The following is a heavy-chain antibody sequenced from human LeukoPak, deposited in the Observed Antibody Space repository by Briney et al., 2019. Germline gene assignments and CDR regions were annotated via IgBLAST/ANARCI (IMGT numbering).Heavy chain of an antibody. V-gene: IGHV3-23*01. Sequence: PGGSLRLSCAASGFTFTNYAMTWVRQASGKGLEWVAATVGIGPDTYHADSVKGRFTISRDNSKNILYLQMNSLRVEDTAVYYCTKASAARCIGVFCYPFDHWGQGTLVTVSS. D-gene: IGHD2-15*01. J-gene: IGHJ4*02. CDR3: TKASAARCIGVFCYPFDH. CDR1: GFTFTNYA. CDR2: TVGIGPDT.